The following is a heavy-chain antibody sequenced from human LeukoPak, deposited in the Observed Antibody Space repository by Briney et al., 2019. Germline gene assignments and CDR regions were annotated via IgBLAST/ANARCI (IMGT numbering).Heavy chain of an antibody. D-gene: IGHD3-22*01. J-gene: IGHJ5*02. CDR1: GYTFTGYY. CDR2: INPNSGGT. Sequence: VASVKVSCKASGYTFTGYYMHWVRQAPGQGLEWMGWINPNSGGTNYAQKFQGWVTMTRDTSISTAYMELSRLRSDDTAVYYCALSRRYDSSGYSFNWFDPWGQGTLVTVSS. CDR3: ALSRRYDSSGYSFNWFDP. V-gene: IGHV1-2*04.